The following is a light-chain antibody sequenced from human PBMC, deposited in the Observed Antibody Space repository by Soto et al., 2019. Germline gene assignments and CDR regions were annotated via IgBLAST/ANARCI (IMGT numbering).Light chain of an antibody. CDR2: EVS. Sequence: QSALTQPASVSGSPGQSITISCTGTSSDVGGYNYVSWYQQHLGKAPKLMIYEVSNRPSGVSNRFSGSKSGNTASLTISGLQAEDEADYYCSSYTNNTRVFGGGTQLTVL. J-gene: IGLJ3*02. CDR1: SSDVGGYNY. CDR3: SSYTNNTRV. V-gene: IGLV2-14*01.